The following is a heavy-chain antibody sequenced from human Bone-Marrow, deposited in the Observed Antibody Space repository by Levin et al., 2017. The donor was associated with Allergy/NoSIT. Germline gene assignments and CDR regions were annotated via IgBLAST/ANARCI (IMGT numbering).Heavy chain of an antibody. CDR2: ISSTGYTI. CDR3: VRRADVEGAASDY. V-gene: IGHV3-11*01. Sequence: KPGGSLRLSCAASGFKFNDYYMSWIRQTPGKGLEWISFISSTGYTIFYADSVKGRFTISRDNAQNSLYLQLDSLRAGDTAIYYCVRRADVEGAASDYWGQGTLVTVSS. J-gene: IGHJ4*02. D-gene: IGHD2-15*01. CDR1: GFKFNDYY.